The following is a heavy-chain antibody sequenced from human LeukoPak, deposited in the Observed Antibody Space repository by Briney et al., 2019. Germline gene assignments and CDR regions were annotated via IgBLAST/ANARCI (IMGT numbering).Heavy chain of an antibody. V-gene: IGHV4-38-2*01. CDR2: IYHSGST. D-gene: IGHD3-3*01. Sequence: SETLPFTCAVSGYSISSGYYWGWIRQPPGKGLEWIGSIYHSGSTYYNPSLKSRVTISVDTSENQFSLKLSSVTAADTAVYYCAREPNYDFWSGYYPDAFDIWGQGTMVTVSS. CDR1: GYSISSGYY. J-gene: IGHJ3*02. CDR3: AREPNYDFWSGYYPDAFDI.